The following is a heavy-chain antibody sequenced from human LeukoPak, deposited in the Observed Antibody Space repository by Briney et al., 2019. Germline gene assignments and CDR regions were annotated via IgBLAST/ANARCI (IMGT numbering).Heavy chain of an antibody. Sequence: GGSLRLSCAASGYTFTNYAMSCVRQAPGKGLEWVSTLSASGGNTYYADSVKGRFTISRDNSKNTLYLQMNSLRAEDTAVYYCARVPYWGPGSLVTVSS. CDR1: GYTFTNYA. CDR2: LSASGGNT. CDR3: ARVPY. J-gene: IGHJ4*02. V-gene: IGHV3-23*01.